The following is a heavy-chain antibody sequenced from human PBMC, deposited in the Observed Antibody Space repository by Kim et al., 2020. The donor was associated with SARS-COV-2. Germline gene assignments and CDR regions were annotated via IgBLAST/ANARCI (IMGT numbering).Heavy chain of an antibody. J-gene: IGHJ5*02. CDR1: GGSISSSSYY. D-gene: IGHD3-9*01. CDR3: ATLYYDLLTGYYTSGGGWFDP. Sequence: SETLSLTCTVSGGSISSSSYYWGWIRQPPGKGLEWIGSIYYSGSTYYNPSLKSRVTISVDTCKNQFSLKLSSVTAADTAVYYCATLYYDLLTGYYTSGGGWFDPWGQGTLVTVSS. CDR2: IYYSGST. V-gene: IGHV4-39*01.